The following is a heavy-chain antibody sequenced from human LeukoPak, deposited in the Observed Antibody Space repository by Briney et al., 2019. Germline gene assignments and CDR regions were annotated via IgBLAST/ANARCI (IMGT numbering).Heavy chain of an antibody. D-gene: IGHD3-22*01. J-gene: IGHJ4*02. CDR2: ISSSGSTI. Sequence: GGSLRLSCAASGFTFSDYYMSWIRQAPGKGLEWVSYISSSGSTIYYADSVKGRFTIARDNAKTSLYLQSIRLRAEDTAVYYSGRTAGSYYDSSGVAAHWGQGTLVTVSS. CDR1: GFTFSDYY. V-gene: IGHV3-11*04. CDR3: GRTAGSYYDSSGVAAH.